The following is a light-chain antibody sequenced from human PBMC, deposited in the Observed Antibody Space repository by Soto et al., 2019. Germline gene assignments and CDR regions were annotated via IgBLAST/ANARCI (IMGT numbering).Light chain of an antibody. CDR2: GAS. J-gene: IGKJ4*01. CDR3: QQYHNRPLT. CDR1: QSVSSN. Sequence: EIVMTQSPATLSGSPGERGTLSCRASQSVSSNLAWYQQKPGQAPRLLIYGASTRASGIPARFSGSGSGTEFTLTISSLQSEDFAVYYCQQYHNRPLTFGGGTKVEIK. V-gene: IGKV3-15*01.